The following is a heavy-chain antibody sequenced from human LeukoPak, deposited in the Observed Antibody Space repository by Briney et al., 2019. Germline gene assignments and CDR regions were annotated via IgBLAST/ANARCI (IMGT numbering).Heavy chain of an antibody. CDR2: ISAYNGNT. Sequence: ASVKVSCKASGYTFTSYGISWVRQAPGQGLEWMGWISAYNGNTNYAQKLQGRVTMTTDTSTSTAYMELRSLRSDDTAVYYCAREREGANLSAFDIWGQGTMVTVSS. CDR3: AREREGANLSAFDI. CDR1: GYTFTSYG. V-gene: IGHV1-18*01. D-gene: IGHD3-16*01. J-gene: IGHJ3*02.